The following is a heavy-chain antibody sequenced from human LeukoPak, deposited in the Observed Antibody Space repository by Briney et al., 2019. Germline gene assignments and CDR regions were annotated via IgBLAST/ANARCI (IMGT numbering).Heavy chain of an antibody. D-gene: IGHD2-15*01. CDR3: ARDIGYCSGGSCSKSYYYYGMDV. V-gene: IGHV4-31*03. CDR1: GFLLSTSGVG. J-gene: IGHJ6*02. CDR2: IYYSGST. Sequence: ESGPTLVKPTQTLTLTCTFSGFLLSTSGVGVGWIRQHPGKGLEWIGYIYYSGSTYYNPSLKSRVTISVDTSKNQFSLKLSSVTAADTAVYYCARDIGYCSGGSCSKSYYYYGMDVWGQGTTVTVSS.